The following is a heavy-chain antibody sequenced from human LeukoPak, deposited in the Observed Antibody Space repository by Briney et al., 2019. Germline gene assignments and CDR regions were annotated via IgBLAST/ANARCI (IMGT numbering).Heavy chain of an antibody. CDR3: AKVLGDYFDSSAPPEDAFDI. V-gene: IGHV3-23*01. CDR2: ISGSGLST. J-gene: IGHJ3*02. Sequence: PGGSLRLSCAASGFTFSSHAMNWVRQAPGKGLEWVSGISGSGLSTYYADSVKGRFTISRDNSKNTLYLQMNSLRVEDTAVYFCAKVLGDYFDSSAPPEDAFDIWGQGTMVTVSS. D-gene: IGHD3-22*01. CDR1: GFTFSSHA.